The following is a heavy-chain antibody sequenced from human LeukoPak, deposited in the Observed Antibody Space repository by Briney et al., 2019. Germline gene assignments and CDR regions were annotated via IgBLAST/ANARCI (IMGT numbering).Heavy chain of an antibody. J-gene: IGHJ4*02. CDR1: GVSVGSGGYS. CDR2: VYHSGAT. D-gene: IGHD4-17*01. V-gene: IGHV4-30-2*01. Sequence: SETLSLTCAVSGVSVGSGGYSWSWIRQPPGKGLEWIGYVYHSGATYYNPSPKSRVAIPMDRSRNHFSLKLTSVTAADTAVYYCAKGQTVTTRVDYWGQGTLVTVSS. CDR3: AKGQTVTTRVDY.